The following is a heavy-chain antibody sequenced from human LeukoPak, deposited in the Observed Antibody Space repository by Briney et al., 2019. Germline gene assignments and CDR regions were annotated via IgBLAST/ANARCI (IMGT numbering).Heavy chain of an antibody. J-gene: IGHJ4*02. D-gene: IGHD6-13*01. CDR2: VYYNGST. Sequence: PSETLSLTCTVSGDSISSSDYYWGWIRQPPGKGLEWIGSVYYNGSTFFNPSLKNRVTISVDTPKNQFSLNMISVTAADTALYFCARQRIYSSGWFWGQGALVTVSS. V-gene: IGHV4-39*01. CDR3: ARQRIYSSGWF. CDR1: GDSISSSDYY.